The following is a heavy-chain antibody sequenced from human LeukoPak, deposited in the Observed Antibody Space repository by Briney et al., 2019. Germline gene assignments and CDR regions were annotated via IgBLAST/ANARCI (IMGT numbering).Heavy chain of an antibody. V-gene: IGHV1-2*02. CDR3: ARDGDYGTGSYYRGCIDS. CDR2: IHPRCGDT. CDR1: VYSFTAFY. J-gene: IGHJ4*02. Sequence: ASVKVSLKTSVYSFTAFYIHWVRQAPAQGLEWMGWIHPRCGDTNYAQKFPGRVTMTRDTSISTACLDLSSLRSDDTAVYYCARDGDYGTGSYYRGCIDSWGQGTPVTVSP. D-gene: IGHD3-10*01.